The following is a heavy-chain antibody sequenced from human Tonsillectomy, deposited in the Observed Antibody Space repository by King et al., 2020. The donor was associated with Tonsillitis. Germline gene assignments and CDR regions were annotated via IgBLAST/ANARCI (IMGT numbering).Heavy chain of an antibody. D-gene: IGHD3-22*01. Sequence: VQLVESGGGLIQPGGSLRLSCAASGFTVSSKYMSWVRQAPGKGLEWVSVIYSGGSTYYADSVKGRFTISRDNSENTLYLQMNSLSAEDTAVYYCLGYYDSSGYSDYWGQGTLVTVSS. J-gene: IGHJ4*02. CDR3: LGYYDSSGYSDY. V-gene: IGHV3-53*01. CDR1: GFTVSSKY. CDR2: IYSGGST.